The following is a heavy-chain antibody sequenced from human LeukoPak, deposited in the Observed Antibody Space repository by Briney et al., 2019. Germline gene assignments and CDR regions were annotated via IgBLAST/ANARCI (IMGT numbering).Heavy chain of an antibody. CDR3: ARDISSGYYDAFDI. V-gene: IGHV3-66*01. CDR1: GFTFSSYE. D-gene: IGHD3-22*01. Sequence: PGGSLRLSCAASGFTFSSYEMNWVRQAPGKGLEWVSIIYSGGSTYYADSVKGRFTISRDNSKNTLYLQMNSLRAEDTAVYYCARDISSGYYDAFDIWGQGTMVTVSS. J-gene: IGHJ3*02. CDR2: IYSGGST.